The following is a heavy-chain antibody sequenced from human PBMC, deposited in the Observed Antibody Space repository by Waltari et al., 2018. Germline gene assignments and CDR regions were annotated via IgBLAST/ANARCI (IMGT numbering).Heavy chain of an antibody. V-gene: IGHV3-9*01. CDR1: GSTFGDYG. D-gene: IGHD4-17*01. CDR2: INWNSRSI. Sequence: EFQLVESGGGLAQPGRSLRLSCAASGSTFGDYGMHWGRQGPGKGLEWVAGINWNSRSIGYADSVKGRFTISRENAKSSLSLQMNSLRPEDTALYYCAKARDYADYRNAFDVWGQGTLVTVS. J-gene: IGHJ3*01. CDR3: AKARDYADYRNAFDV.